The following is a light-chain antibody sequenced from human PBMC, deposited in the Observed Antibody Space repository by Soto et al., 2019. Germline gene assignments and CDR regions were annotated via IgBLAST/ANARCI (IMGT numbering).Light chain of an antibody. Sequence: QCVLTQPASVSGSPGRSITFSCTGTSSDVGSSNLVSWYQQHPGKAPKLLIYEVSKRPSGVSNRFSGSKSGNTASLTISGLQAEDEADYYCCSYAGSSTHVFGTGTKVTVL. CDR2: EVS. J-gene: IGLJ1*01. CDR3: CSYAGSSTHV. V-gene: IGLV2-23*02. CDR1: SSDVGSSNL.